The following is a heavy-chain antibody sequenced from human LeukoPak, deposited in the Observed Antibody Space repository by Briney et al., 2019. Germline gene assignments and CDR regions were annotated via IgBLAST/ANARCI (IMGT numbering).Heavy chain of an antibody. J-gene: IGHJ3*02. Sequence: ASVKVSCKASGYTFTGYYMHWVRQAPGQGLEWMGWINPNSGGTNYAQKFQGRVTMTRDKSISNAYMELSRLRSEDTAVYYCARTLRSDAFDIWGQGTMVTVSS. CDR2: INPNSGGT. CDR3: ARTLRSDAFDI. V-gene: IGHV1-2*02. CDR1: GYTFTGYY.